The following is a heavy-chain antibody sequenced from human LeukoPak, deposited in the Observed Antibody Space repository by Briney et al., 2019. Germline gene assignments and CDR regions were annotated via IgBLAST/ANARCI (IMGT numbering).Heavy chain of an antibody. Sequence: SETLSLTCTVSGGSISSYYWSWIRQPPGKGLEWIGYIYYSGSTNYNPSLKSRVTISVDTSKNQFSLKLSSVTAADTAVYYCARGRDDYVWGSYRNDYWGQGTLVTVSS. CDR2: IYYSGST. CDR3: ARGRDDYVWGSYRNDY. J-gene: IGHJ4*02. V-gene: IGHV4-59*12. D-gene: IGHD3-16*02. CDR1: GGSISSYY.